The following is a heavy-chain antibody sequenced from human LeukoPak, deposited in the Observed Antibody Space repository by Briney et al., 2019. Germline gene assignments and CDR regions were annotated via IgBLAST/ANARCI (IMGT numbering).Heavy chain of an antibody. Sequence: ASVKVSCNASRYTFTDHYIHWVRQAPGQGLEWMGWINPNSGGTWYAQKFQGRVTMTRDTSISTAYMELSRLRSDDTAVFYCARDNYIWGNDYWGQGTLVTVSS. V-gene: IGHV1-2*02. CDR1: RYTFTDHY. CDR2: INPNSGGT. CDR3: ARDNYIWGNDY. J-gene: IGHJ4*02. D-gene: IGHD3-16*01.